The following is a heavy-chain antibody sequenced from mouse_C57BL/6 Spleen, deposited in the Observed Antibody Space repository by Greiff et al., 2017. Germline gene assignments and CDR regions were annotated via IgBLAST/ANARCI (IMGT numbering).Heavy chain of an antibody. CDR2: IDPENGDT. CDR3: TTGDGYYEAWFAY. Sequence: VQLKQSGAELVRPGASVKLSCTASGFNIKDDYMHWVKQRPEQGLEWIGWIDPENGDTEYASKFQGKATITADTSSNTAYLQLSSLTSEDTAVYYCTTGDGYYEAWFAYWGQGTLVTVSA. V-gene: IGHV14-4*01. J-gene: IGHJ3*01. D-gene: IGHD2-3*01. CDR1: GFNIKDDY.